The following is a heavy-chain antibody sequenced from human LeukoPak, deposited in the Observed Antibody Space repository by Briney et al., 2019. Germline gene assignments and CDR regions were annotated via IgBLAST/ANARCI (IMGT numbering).Heavy chain of an antibody. J-gene: IGHJ6*03. V-gene: IGHV3-7*01. CDR2: IKRDGSEQ. CDR1: GFPFSSFW. D-gene: IGHD3-10*01. CDR3: ARDPPYYYGSGSYPSRYYYYYMDV. Sequence: GGSLRLSCEGSGFPFSSFWMSWVRQVPGKGLEWVANIKRDGSEQYYVDSVKGRFTISRDNAKKSLYLQMNSLRAADTAVYYCARDPPYYYGSGSYPSRYYYYYMDVWGKGTTVTVSS.